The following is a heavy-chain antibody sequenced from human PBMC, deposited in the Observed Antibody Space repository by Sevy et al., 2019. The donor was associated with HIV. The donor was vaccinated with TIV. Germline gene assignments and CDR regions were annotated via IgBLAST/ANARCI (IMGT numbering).Heavy chain of an antibody. J-gene: IGHJ6*02. D-gene: IGHD3-3*01. Sequence: GGSLRLSCAASGFTFSSYAMHWVRQAPGKGLEWVAVISYAGSDKYYADSVKGRFTISRDNSKNTLYLQMNSLRAEDTAVYYCASGYDFWSGSRGYLPYGTDVWGQGTTVTVSS. V-gene: IGHV3-30-3*01. CDR1: GFTFSSYA. CDR3: ASGYDFWSGSRGYLPYGTDV. CDR2: ISYAGSDK.